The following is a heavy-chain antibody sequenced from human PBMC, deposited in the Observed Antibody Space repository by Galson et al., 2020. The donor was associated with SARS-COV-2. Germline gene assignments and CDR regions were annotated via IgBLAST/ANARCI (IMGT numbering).Heavy chain of an antibody. V-gene: IGHV1-18*01. CDR1: GYTFTSYG. D-gene: IGHD3-3*01. CDR2: ISAYNGNT. CDR3: ARDPPLWGPIWSGYYTGNYYGMDV. Sequence: ASVKVSCKASGYTFTSYGISWVRQAPGQGLEWMGWISAYNGNTNYAQKLQGRVTMTTDTSTSTAYMELRSLRSDDTAVYYCARDPPLWGPIWSGYYTGNYYGMDVWGQGTTVTVSS. J-gene: IGHJ6*02.